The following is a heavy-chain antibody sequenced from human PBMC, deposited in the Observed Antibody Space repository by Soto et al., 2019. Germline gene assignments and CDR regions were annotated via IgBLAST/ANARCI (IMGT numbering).Heavy chain of an antibody. D-gene: IGHD3-22*01. CDR3: ATAADSRGYTNWFDP. CDR1: GFTFSSYA. Sequence: GGSLRLSCAASGFTFSSYAMSWVRQAPGKGLEWVSAISGSGGSTYYADSVKGRFTISRDNSKNTLYLQMNSLRAEDTAVYYCATAADSRGYTNWFDPWGQGTLVTVSS. J-gene: IGHJ5*02. CDR2: ISGSGGST. V-gene: IGHV3-23*01.